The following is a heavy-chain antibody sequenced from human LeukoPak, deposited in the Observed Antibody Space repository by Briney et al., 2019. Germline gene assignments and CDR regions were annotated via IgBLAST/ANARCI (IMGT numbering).Heavy chain of an antibody. CDR3: TSARNPYYYDSSQEPPDAFDI. Sequence: GGSLRLSCTASGFTFGDYAMSWFRQAPGKGLEWVGFIRGKACGGTTEYAASVKGRFTISRDDSKSIAYLQMNSLKTEDTAVYYCTSARNPYYYDSSQEPPDAFDIWGQGTMVTVSS. CDR1: GFTFGDYA. CDR2: IRGKACGGTT. J-gene: IGHJ3*02. D-gene: IGHD3-22*01. V-gene: IGHV3-49*03.